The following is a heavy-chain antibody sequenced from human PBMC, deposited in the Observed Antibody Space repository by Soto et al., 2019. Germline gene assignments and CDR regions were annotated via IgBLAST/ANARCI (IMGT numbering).Heavy chain of an antibody. CDR3: ARQGTVTTSGWFDP. Sequence: SETLSLTCTVSGGSISSYYWSWIRQPPGKGLEWIGYIYYSGSTNYNPSLKSRVPISVDTSKNQFSLKLSSVTAADTAVYYCARQGTVTTSGWFDPWGQGTLVTVSS. J-gene: IGHJ5*02. CDR2: IYYSGST. V-gene: IGHV4-59*08. CDR1: GGSISSYY. D-gene: IGHD4-17*01.